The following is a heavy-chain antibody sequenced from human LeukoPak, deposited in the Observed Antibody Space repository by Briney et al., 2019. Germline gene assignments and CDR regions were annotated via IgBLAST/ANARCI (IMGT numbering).Heavy chain of an antibody. CDR1: GGSISSSSYY. J-gene: IGHJ6*03. CDR2: IYYSGST. V-gene: IGHV4-39*01. D-gene: IGHD2-2*03. CDR3: ARLSVDIVVVPAAHYYYYYYMDV. Sequence: SETLSLTCTVSGGSISSSSYYWGWVRQPPGKGLEWIGRIYYSGSTYYNPSRKSRVTISVDTSKNQFSLKLSSVTAADTAVYYCARLSVDIVVVPAAHYYYYYYMDVWGKGTAVTVSS.